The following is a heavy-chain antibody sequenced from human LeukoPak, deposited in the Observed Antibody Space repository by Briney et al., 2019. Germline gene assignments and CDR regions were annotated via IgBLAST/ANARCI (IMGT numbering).Heavy chain of an antibody. Sequence: PGGSLRLSCAASHFIVSSNYMSWVRQAPGKGLEWVSVISGSGGSTYYADSVKGRFTISRDNSQNTLYLQMNSLRAEDTAVYYCAKDYSSSFDYWGQGTLVTVSS. CDR3: AKDYSSSFDY. CDR1: HFIVSSNY. V-gene: IGHV3-53*05. J-gene: IGHJ4*02. D-gene: IGHD6-13*01. CDR2: ISGSGGST.